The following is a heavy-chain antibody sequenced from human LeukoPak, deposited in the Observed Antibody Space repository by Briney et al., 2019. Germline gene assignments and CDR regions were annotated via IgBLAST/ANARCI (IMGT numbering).Heavy chain of an antibody. D-gene: IGHD1-7*01. Sequence: ASVKVSCKASGYTFTGYYMHWVRQAPGQGLEWMGWINPNSGGTNYAQKFQGRVTMTRDTSISTAYMELSRLRSDDTAVYYCGRGGRITGTTNERNWFDPWGQGTLVTVSS. J-gene: IGHJ5*02. V-gene: IGHV1-2*02. CDR2: INPNSGGT. CDR1: GYTFTGYY. CDR3: GRGGRITGTTNERNWFDP.